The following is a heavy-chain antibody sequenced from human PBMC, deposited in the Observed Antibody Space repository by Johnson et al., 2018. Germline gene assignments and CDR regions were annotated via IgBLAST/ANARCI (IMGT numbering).Heavy chain of an antibody. CDR3: ARSGGGVMAWYYYYYMDV. V-gene: IGHV3-30*09. D-gene: IGHD3-16*01. Sequence: QVQLVQSGVGVVQPGRSLRLSCAASAFTFNTYAMHWVRQAPGKGLEWVAIISNDGLNKYYADSVKGRFAISRDNSKNTLVLQMDGLRAEDTAVYYCARSGGGVMAWYYYYYMDVWGNGTTVTVSS. CDR1: AFTFNTYA. J-gene: IGHJ6*03. CDR2: ISNDGLNK.